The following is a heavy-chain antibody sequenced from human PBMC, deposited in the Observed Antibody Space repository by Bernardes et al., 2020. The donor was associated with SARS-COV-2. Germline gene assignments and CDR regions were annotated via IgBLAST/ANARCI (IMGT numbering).Heavy chain of an antibody. D-gene: IGHD7-27*01. CDR3: ARDSTTDLTLDF. CDR1: GFTFSSYW. V-gene: IGHV3-74*01. Sequence: GGSLRLSCTASGFTFSSYWMHWVRHAPGKGLLWLSQISPHAGTIRYADSVKGRFTISRDNAKNTVYLQMNSLRDEDTAVYYCARDSTTDLTLDFWGQGVPVTVSS. J-gene: IGHJ4*02. CDR2: ISPHAGTI.